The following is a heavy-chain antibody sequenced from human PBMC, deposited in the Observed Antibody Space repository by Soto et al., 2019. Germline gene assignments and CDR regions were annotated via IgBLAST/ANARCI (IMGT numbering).Heavy chain of an antibody. J-gene: IGHJ4*02. CDR2: IYSGGST. CDR3: ARGSVIESAAGN. CDR1: GFTVSSNY. V-gene: IGHV3-53*02. Sequence: EVQLVETGGGLIQRGGSRRLSCAVSGFTVSSNYMSWVRQAPGKGLEWVSVIYSGGSTYYADSVKGRFTISRDNSKNTLYLQLNSLRAEDTAVYYCARGSVIESAAGNWGQGTLVTVSS. D-gene: IGHD6-13*01.